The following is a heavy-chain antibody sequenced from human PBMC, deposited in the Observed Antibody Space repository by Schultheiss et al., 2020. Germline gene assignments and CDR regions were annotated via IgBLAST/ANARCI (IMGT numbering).Heavy chain of an antibody. D-gene: IGHD3-3*01. CDR1: GFTFSSYA. J-gene: IGHJ4*02. CDR2: ISYDGSNK. Sequence: GGSLRLSCAASGFTFSSYAMHWVRQAPGKGLEWVAVISYDGSNKYYADSVKGRFTISRDNSKNTLYLQMNSLRAEDTAVYYCARDLYDFWSPVGGLGYWGQGNLGTVSS. V-gene: IGHV3-30-3*01. CDR3: ARDLYDFWSPVGGLGY.